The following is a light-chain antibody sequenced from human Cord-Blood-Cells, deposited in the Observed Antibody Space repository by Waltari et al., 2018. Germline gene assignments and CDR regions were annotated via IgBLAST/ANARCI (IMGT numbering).Light chain of an antibody. CDR1: QSISSY. Sequence: IQMTQPPSSLPASVGDRVTITCRASQSISSYLNWYQQKPGKAPKLLIYAASSLQSGVPSRFSGSGSGTDFTLTISSLQPEDFATYYCQQSYSTPFTFGPGTKVDIK. V-gene: IGKV1-39*01. CDR3: QQSYSTPFT. J-gene: IGKJ3*01. CDR2: AAS.